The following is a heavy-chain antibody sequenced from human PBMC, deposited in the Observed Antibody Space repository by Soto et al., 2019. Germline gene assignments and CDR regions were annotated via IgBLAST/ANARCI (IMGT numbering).Heavy chain of an antibody. D-gene: IGHD2-2*01. J-gene: IGHJ4*02. CDR2: ISGSGGST. CDR1: GFTFSSYA. V-gene: IGHV3-23*01. CDR3: AKISPIVVVPAATARDY. Sequence: PGGSLRLSCAASGFTFSSYAMSWVRQAPGKGLEWVSAISGSGGSTYYADSVKGRFTISRDNSKNTLYLQMNSLRAEDTAVYYCAKISPIVVVPAATARDYWGQGALVTV.